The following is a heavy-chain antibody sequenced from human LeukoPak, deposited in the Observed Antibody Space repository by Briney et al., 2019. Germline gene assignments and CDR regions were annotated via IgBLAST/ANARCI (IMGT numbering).Heavy chain of an antibody. CDR3: AKDRGGSWDWYFDL. Sequence: KTGGSLRLSCAASGFTFDDYAMHWVRQAPGKGLEWVSGISWNSGSIGYADSVKGRFTISRDNAKNSLYLQMNSLRAEDTALYYCAKDRGGSWDWYFDLWGRGTLVTVSS. CDR2: ISWNSGSI. CDR1: GFTFDDYA. D-gene: IGHD2-15*01. J-gene: IGHJ2*01. V-gene: IGHV3-9*01.